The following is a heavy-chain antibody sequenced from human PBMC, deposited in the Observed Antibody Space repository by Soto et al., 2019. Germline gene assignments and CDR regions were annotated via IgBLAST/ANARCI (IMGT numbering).Heavy chain of an antibody. CDR3: AKDRAGGVATLGGYFDY. Sequence: GGSLRLSCAASGFTFSSYAMSWVRQAPGKGLEWVSAISGSGGSTYYADSVKGRFTISRDNSKNTLYLQMNSLRAEDTAVYYCAKDRAGGVATLGGYFDYWGQGTLVTVSS. V-gene: IGHV3-23*01. CDR1: GFTFSSYA. J-gene: IGHJ4*02. D-gene: IGHD5-12*01. CDR2: ISGSGGST.